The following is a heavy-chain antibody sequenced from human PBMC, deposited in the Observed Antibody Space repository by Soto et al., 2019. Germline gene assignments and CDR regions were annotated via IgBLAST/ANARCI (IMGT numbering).Heavy chain of an antibody. D-gene: IGHD3-22*01. CDR1: GFTFSSYG. Sequence: GGSLRLSCAASGFTFSSYGMHWVRQAPGKGLEWVAVISYDGSNKYYADSVKGRFTISRDNSKNTLYLQMNSLRAEDTAVYYCAKDGYYYDSSGYYGVKKPDYFDYWGQGTLVTVSS. CDR2: ISYDGSNK. V-gene: IGHV3-30*18. CDR3: AKDGYYYDSSGYYGVKKPDYFDY. J-gene: IGHJ4*02.